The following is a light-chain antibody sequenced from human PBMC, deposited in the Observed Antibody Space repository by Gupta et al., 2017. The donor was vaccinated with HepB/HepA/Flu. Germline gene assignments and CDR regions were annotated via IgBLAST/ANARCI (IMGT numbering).Light chain of an antibody. CDR3: EVWDTSSDHVV. V-gene: IGLV3-21*03. Sequence: SYVLTQPPSVSVAPGKTGRVTCGGNNIGSKSVYWYQQKPGQAHVLVVYDDSDRPSGLPERFSGANSGNTATLNISRVDVGDEDDYYCEVWDTSSDHVVFGGGTKLTVL. CDR2: DDS. CDR1: NIGSKS. J-gene: IGLJ2*01.